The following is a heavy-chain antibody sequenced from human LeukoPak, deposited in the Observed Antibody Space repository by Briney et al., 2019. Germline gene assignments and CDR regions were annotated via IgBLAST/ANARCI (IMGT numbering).Heavy chain of an antibody. D-gene: IGHD3/OR15-3a*01. CDR3: ARGDVDTFDY. Sequence: GTLRLSCVASGFTFSTHEMSWVRQAPGKGLEWIGEINHSGSTNYNPSLKSRVTISVDTSKNQFSLKLSSVTAADTAVYYCARGDVDTFDYWGQGTLVTVSS. CDR1: GFTFSTHE. CDR2: INHSGST. J-gene: IGHJ4*02. V-gene: IGHV4-34*01.